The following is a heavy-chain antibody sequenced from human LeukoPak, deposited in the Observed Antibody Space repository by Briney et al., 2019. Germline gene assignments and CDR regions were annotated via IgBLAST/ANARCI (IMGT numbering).Heavy chain of an antibody. J-gene: IGHJ6*02. D-gene: IGHD6-13*01. CDR3: TRGFGSSSSSYGMDV. CDR1: GGSFSGYN. V-gene: IGHV4-34*01. Sequence: SETLSLTCAVYGGSFSGYNWSWIRQPPGKGLEWIGEINHSGRNNYNPSLKSRVTISVDTSKSQFSLKLSSVTAADTAVYYCTRGFGSSSSSYGMDVWGQGTTVIVSS. CDR2: INHSGRN.